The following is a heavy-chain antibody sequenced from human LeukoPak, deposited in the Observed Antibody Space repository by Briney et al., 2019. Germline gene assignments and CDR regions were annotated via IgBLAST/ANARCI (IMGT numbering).Heavy chain of an antibody. J-gene: IGHJ4*02. CDR2: FDPEDGET. CDR1: GYTLTELS. CDR3: ARGMTGIAAAGTGFDY. D-gene: IGHD6-13*01. V-gene: IGHV1-24*01. Sequence: ASVKVSCKVSGYTLTELSMHWVRQAPGKGLEWMGGFDPEDGETIYAQKFQGRVTITADESTSTAYMELSSLRSEDTAVYYCARGMTGIAAAGTGFDYWGQGTLVTVSS.